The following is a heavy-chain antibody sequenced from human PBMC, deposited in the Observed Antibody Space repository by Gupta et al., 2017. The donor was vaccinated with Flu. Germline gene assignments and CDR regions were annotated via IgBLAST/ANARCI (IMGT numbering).Heavy chain of an antibody. J-gene: IGHJ4*02. D-gene: IGHD5-24*01. CDR3: ARVGRDGYSNFDQ. V-gene: IGHV3-74*03. CDR2: INGDASTT. Sequence: EVQLVESGGGFVQPGESLRLSCVASGFTFSRYWIHWVRQVPGKGLVWVSRINGDASTTTYADSVEGRFTISRDNAKNTLYLQMNSLSVEDTALYYCARVGRDGYSNFDQWGQGTLVTVSS. CDR1: GFTFSRYW.